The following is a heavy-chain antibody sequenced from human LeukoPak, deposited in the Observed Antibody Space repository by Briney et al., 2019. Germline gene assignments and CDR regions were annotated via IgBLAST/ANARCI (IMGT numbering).Heavy chain of an antibody. CDR3: ARDGYCSSTSCYARIEYYYMDA. D-gene: IGHD2-2*01. Sequence: ASVKVSCKASGYTFTGYYMHWVRQAPGQGLEWMGWINPNSGGTNYAQKFQGRVTMTRDTSISTAYMELSRLRSDDTAVYYCARDGYCSSTSCYARIEYYYMDAWGKGTTVTVSS. J-gene: IGHJ6*03. V-gene: IGHV1-2*02. CDR1: GYTFTGYY. CDR2: INPNSGGT.